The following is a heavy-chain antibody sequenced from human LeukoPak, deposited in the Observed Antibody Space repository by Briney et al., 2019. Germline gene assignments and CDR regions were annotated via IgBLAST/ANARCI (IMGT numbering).Heavy chain of an antibody. CDR1: GGSISSYY. CDR3: ARGNPMITFGGVIVIPKGGFDY. V-gene: IGHV4-59*12. J-gene: IGHJ4*02. CDR2: IYYSGST. D-gene: IGHD3-16*02. Sequence: SETLSLTCTVSGGSISSYYWSWIRQPPGKGLEWIGYIYYSGSTNYNPSLKSRVTTSVDTSKNQFSLKLSSVTAADTAVYYCARGNPMITFGGVIVIPKGGFDYWGQGTLVTVSS.